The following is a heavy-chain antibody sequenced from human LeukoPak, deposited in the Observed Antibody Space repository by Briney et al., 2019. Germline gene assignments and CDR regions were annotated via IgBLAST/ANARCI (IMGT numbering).Heavy chain of an antibody. CDR1: GYTFTSYY. V-gene: IGHV1-2*06. CDR3: ARELVATINY. CDR2: INPNSGGT. J-gene: IGHJ4*02. D-gene: IGHD5-24*01. Sequence: ASVKISCKASGYTFTSYYMHWVRQAPGQGLEWMGRINPNSGGTNYAQKFQGRVTMTRDTSISTAYMELSRLRSDDTAVYYCARELVATINYWGQGTLVTVSS.